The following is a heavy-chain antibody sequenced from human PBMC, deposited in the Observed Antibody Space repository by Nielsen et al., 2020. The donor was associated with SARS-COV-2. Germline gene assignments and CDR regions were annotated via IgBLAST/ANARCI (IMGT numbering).Heavy chain of an antibody. D-gene: IGHD2-15*01. CDR3: IRRGESCSGGNCYPYYYHGVDV. Sequence: WIRQPPGKGLEWVGRIRTKANNYATTYAASVKGRFTISRDDSKNTAFLQMNSLKTEDTAVYFCIRRGESCSGGNCYPYYYHGVDVWGQGTTVTVS. V-gene: IGHV3-73*01. J-gene: IGHJ6*02. CDR2: IRTKANNYAT.